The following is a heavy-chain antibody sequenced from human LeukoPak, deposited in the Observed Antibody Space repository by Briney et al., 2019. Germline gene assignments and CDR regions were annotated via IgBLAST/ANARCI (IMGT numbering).Heavy chain of an antibody. J-gene: IGHJ4*02. CDR3: AREVAFGGGGFDY. Sequence: SETLSLTCAVYGGSFSGYYWSWIRQPPGKGLEWIGEINHSGSTNYNPSLKSRVTISVDTSKNQFSLKLSSVTAADTAVYYCAREVAFGGGGFDYWGQGTLVTVSS. CDR2: INHSGST. V-gene: IGHV4-34*01. CDR1: GGSFSGYY. D-gene: IGHD3-16*01.